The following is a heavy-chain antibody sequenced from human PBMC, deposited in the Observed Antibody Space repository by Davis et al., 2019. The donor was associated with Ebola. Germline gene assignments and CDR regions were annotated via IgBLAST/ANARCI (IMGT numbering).Heavy chain of an antibody. CDR2: ISYDGSNK. Sequence: GESLKISCAASGFTFSSYWMSWVRQAPGKGLEWVAVISYDGSNKYYADSVKGRFTISRDNSKNTLYLQMNSLRAEDTAVYYCATWARDTAMVNPHDYWGQGTLVTVSS. J-gene: IGHJ4*02. CDR3: ATWARDTAMVNPHDY. D-gene: IGHD5-18*01. CDR1: GFTFSSYW. V-gene: IGHV3-30-3*01.